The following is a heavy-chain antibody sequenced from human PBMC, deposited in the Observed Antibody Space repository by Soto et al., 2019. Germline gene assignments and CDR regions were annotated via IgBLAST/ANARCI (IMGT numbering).Heavy chain of an antibody. CDR3: ARGGVVLRFLEWLPRGYYYYMDV. Sequence: ASVKVSCKASGYTFTSYYMHWVRQAPGQGLEWMGIISPSGGSTSYAQKFQGRVTMTRDTSTSTVYMELSSLRSEDTAVYYCARGGVVLRFLEWLPRGYYYYMDVWGKGTTVTVSS. D-gene: IGHD3-3*01. CDR2: ISPSGGST. CDR1: GYTFTSYY. V-gene: IGHV1-46*03. J-gene: IGHJ6*03.